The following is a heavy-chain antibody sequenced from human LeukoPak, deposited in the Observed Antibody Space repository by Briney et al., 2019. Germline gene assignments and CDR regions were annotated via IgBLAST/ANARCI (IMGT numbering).Heavy chain of an antibody. CDR1: GFTFNSYA. CDR2: ISGNGDNT. J-gene: IGHJ4*02. D-gene: IGHD4-17*01. CDR3: AKGQTVTTRVDY. Sequence: GGSLRLSCAASGFTFNSYAMNWVRHTPGKGLEWVSAISGNGDNTYYADSVKGRFTISRDNSKNTLYLQMNSLRAEDTAVYYCAKGQTVTTRVDYWGQGTLVTVSS. V-gene: IGHV3-23*01.